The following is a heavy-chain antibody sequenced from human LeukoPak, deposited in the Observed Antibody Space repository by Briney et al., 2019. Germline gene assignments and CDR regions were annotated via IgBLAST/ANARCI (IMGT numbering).Heavy chain of an antibody. Sequence: GGSLRLSCAASGFTFSSYAMHRVRQAPGKGLEWVAVISYDGSNKYYADSVKGRFTISRDNSKNTLYLQMNSLRAEDTAVYYCATDIVVVVAATAWDYWGQGTLVTVSS. CDR1: GFTFSSYA. V-gene: IGHV3-30-3*01. D-gene: IGHD2-15*01. CDR2: ISYDGSNK. CDR3: ATDIVVVVAATAWDY. J-gene: IGHJ4*02.